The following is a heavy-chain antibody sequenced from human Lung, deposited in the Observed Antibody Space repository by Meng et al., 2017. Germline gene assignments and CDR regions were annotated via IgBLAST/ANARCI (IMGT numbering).Heavy chain of an antibody. CDR3: ARGQKGYFDL. CDR2: IYNSGST. V-gene: IGHV4-30-4*01. CDR1: AGSIRSSNYY. J-gene: IGHJ2*01. Sequence: QVQLQESVPALVKPSQTLSLSGTVPAGSIRSSNYYWSWIRQPPGKGLEWSGHIYNSGSTYYNPSLKSRITISVDTSKNQFSLKLSSVTAADTAVYYCARGQKGYFDLWGRGTLVTVSS.